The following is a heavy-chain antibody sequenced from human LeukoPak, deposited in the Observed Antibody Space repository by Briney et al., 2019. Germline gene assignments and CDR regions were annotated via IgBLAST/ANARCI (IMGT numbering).Heavy chain of an antibody. J-gene: IGHJ6*02. V-gene: IGHV3-48*03. D-gene: IGHD3-3*01. Sequence: QPGGSLRLSCAASGFTFSSYEMNWVRQAPGKGLEWVSYISSSGSTIYYADSVKGRFTISRDNAKNSLYLQMNSLRAEDTAVYYCARDDDGICGMDVWGQGTTVTVSS. CDR3: ARDDDGICGMDV. CDR1: GFTFSSYE. CDR2: ISSSGSTI.